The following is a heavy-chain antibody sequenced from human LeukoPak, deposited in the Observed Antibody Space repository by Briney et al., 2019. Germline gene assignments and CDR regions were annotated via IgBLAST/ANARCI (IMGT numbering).Heavy chain of an antibody. CDR3: ARQGVATAIDY. J-gene: IGHJ4*02. CDR2: ISASGNT. V-gene: IGHV4-4*07. D-gene: IGHD2-21*02. CDR1: GASIGSYY. Sequence: PSETLSLTCTVSGASIGSYYWSWIRQPAGKGLEWIGRISASGNTNYNPSLKSRVTMSVDTSMNLFALKLSSVTAADTAVYYCARQGVATAIDYWGQGTLVTVSS.